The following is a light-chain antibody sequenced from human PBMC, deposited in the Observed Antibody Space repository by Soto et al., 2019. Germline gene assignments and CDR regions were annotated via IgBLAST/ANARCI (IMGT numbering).Light chain of an antibody. CDR3: QQYDSSPLT. Sequence: EIVLTQSPGTLSLSPGERATLSCRASQSVSSNYLAWFQQTPGQAPRLLIYGTSSRATGIPDRSSGSGSGTDFTLTISRLEPEDFAVYCCQQYDSSPLTFGGGTKVEIK. J-gene: IGKJ4*01. V-gene: IGKV3-20*01. CDR2: GTS. CDR1: QSVSSNY.